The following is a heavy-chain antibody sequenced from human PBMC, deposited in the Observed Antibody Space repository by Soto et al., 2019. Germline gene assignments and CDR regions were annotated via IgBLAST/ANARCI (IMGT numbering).Heavy chain of an antibody. CDR2: ISGSSTTI. CDR3: ARDLNWAFDY. Sequence: PGVSLRLSCAAAGCMFGSFSVNWVRQAPGKGLEWVSYISGSSTTIDYEDSVKGRFTISRDNAKNSLYLQMNSLRDEDTAVYYCARDLNWAFDYWGQGTLVTVSS. V-gene: IGHV3-48*02. J-gene: IGHJ4*02. D-gene: IGHD7-27*01. CDR1: GCMFGSFS.